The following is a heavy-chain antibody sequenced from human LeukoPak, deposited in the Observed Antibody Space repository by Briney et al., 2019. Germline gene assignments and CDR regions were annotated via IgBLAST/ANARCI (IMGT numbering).Heavy chain of an antibody. J-gene: IGHJ3*02. Sequence: ASVKVSCKVSGYTLTELSMHWVRQAPGKGLEWMGGFDPEDGETIYAQKFQGRVTMTEDTSTDTAYMELSSLRSEDTAVYYCARALTGIAAAGSLSPPRPPVGDDAFDIWGQGTMVTVSS. V-gene: IGHV1-24*01. CDR2: FDPEDGET. CDR3: ARALTGIAAAGSLSPPRPPVGDDAFDI. CDR1: GYTLTELS. D-gene: IGHD6-13*01.